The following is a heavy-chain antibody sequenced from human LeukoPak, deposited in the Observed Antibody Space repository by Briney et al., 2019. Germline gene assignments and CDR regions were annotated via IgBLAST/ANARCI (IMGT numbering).Heavy chain of an antibody. CDR3: ARDSPYYDILTGYSD. CDR1: GYTFTSYD. V-gene: IGHV1-2*02. D-gene: IGHD3-9*01. Sequence: EASVKVSCKASGYTFTSYDINWVRQAPGQGLEWMGWINPNSGGTNYAQKFQGRVTMTRDTSISTAYMELSRLRSDDTAVYYCARDSPYYDILTGYSDWGQGTLVTVSS. J-gene: IGHJ4*02. CDR2: INPNSGGT.